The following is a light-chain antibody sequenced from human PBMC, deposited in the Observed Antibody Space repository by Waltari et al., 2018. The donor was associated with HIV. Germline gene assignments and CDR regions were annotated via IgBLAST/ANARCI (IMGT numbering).Light chain of an antibody. CDR3: QQYSYWPPCT. CDR1: QSVDSD. V-gene: IGKV3-15*01. J-gene: IGKJ2*02. Sequence: DIVMTQFPATLSVSPGGRATLSCRASQSVDSDLAWYQHKPGQPPRLLIYGASTRATGIPARVSARWSGTDFTLTISSLQPEDAAIYICQQYSYWPPCTFGQGTKVEIK. CDR2: GAS.